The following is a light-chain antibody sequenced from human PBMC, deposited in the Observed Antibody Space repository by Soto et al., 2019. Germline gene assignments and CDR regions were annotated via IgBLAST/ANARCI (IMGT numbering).Light chain of an antibody. J-gene: IGKJ4*01. CDR3: QQYVSSPLT. V-gene: IGKV3-20*01. CDR1: QSVSSNH. CDR2: GAS. Sequence: EIVLTQSPGTLSLSPGERAALSCRASQSVSSNHLAWYQQRPGQAPRLLIYGASSRATGIPDRFSGSGSGTDFTLTISSLETEDFAVYYCQQYVSSPLTFGGGTKVEIK.